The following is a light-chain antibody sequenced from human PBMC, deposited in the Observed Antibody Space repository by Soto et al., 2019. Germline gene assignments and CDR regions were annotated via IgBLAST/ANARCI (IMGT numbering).Light chain of an antibody. Sequence: DIQLTQSPSTLSASVVDRVTITCRASQYVGSWLAWYQQKPGKAPKLLIYKASNLQSGVPSRFSGSGSATEFTLTISSLQPDDSATYYCQRYNGTFGQGTRLEIK. V-gene: IGKV1-5*03. CDR2: KAS. CDR1: QYVGSW. CDR3: QRYNGT. J-gene: IGKJ5*01.